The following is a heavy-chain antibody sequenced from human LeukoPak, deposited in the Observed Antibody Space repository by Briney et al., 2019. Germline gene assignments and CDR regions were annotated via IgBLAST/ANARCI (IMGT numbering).Heavy chain of an antibody. Sequence: ASVKVSCKVSGYTLSELSIHWVRQAPGKGLVWMGGSDPENGEAIYVQKFQGRVTMATDTSTSTAYLELRSLRSDDTAVYYCARGETRNDYWGQGTLVTVSS. CDR3: ARGETRNDY. D-gene: IGHD3-16*01. CDR2: SDPENGEA. J-gene: IGHJ4*02. V-gene: IGHV1-24*01. CDR1: GYTLSELS.